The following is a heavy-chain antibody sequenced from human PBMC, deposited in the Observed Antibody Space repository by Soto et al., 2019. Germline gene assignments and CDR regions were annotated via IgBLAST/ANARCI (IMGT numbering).Heavy chain of an antibody. Sequence: QVQLVQSGAEVKKPGASVKVSCKASGYTFTSYDINWGRQATGQWLEWRGWMNPNSGNTGYAQKFQGRVTMTRNTSISTAYMELSSLRSADTAVYYCARAKPCSGMDVWGQGTTVTVSS. CDR3: ARAKPCSGMDV. CDR2: MNPNSGNT. D-gene: IGHD2-15*01. V-gene: IGHV1-8*01. J-gene: IGHJ6*02. CDR1: GYTFTSYD.